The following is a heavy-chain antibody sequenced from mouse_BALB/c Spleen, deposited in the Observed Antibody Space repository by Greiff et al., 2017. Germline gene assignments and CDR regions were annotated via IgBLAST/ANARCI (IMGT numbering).Heavy chain of an antibody. CDR1: GYTFTSYW. CDR2: IDPSNSET. CDR3: ASDYYDYDEDYAMDY. D-gene: IGHD2-4*01. V-gene: IGHV1-74*01. Sequence: QVQLKESGAELARPGASVKMSCTASGYTFTSYWMHWVKQRPGQGLEWIGMIDPSNSETRLNQKFKDKATLNVDKSSNTAYMQLSSLTSEDSAVYYCASDYYDYDEDYAMDYWGQGTSVTVSS. J-gene: IGHJ4*01.